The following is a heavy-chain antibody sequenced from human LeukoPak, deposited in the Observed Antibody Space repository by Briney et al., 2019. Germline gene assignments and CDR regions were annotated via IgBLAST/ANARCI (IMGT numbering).Heavy chain of an antibody. Sequence: SETLSLTCTVSGYSISSGYYWGWIRQPPGKGLEWIGSIYHSGSTYYNPSLKSRVTISVDTSKNQFSLKLSSVTAADTAVYYCARGSATIRTYMDVWGKGTTVTFSS. CDR3: ARGSATIRTYMDV. CDR1: GYSISSGYY. D-gene: IGHD5-12*01. J-gene: IGHJ6*03. CDR2: IYHSGST. V-gene: IGHV4-38-2*02.